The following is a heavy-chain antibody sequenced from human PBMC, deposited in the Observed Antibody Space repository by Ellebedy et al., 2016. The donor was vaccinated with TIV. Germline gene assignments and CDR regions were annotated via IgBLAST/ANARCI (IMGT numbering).Heavy chain of an antibody. V-gene: IGHV3-74*01. D-gene: IGHD6-19*01. CDR1: GFTFSSYW. CDR2: IDSDGSST. Sequence: GESLKISCAASGFTFSSYWMHWVRQAPGKGLVWVSRIDSDGSSTTYVDAVKGRFTISRDNAKNPLYLQMNRLRAEDTAVYYCARVEVGRSGPSDGMDVWGQGTTVTVSS. CDR3: ARVEVGRSGPSDGMDV. J-gene: IGHJ6*02.